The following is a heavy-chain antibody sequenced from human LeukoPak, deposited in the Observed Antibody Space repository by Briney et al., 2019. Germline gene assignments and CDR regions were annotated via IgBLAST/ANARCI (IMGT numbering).Heavy chain of an antibody. Sequence: LAGGSLRLSCTASGFTLSDYWMHWVRQAPGKGLVWVSRTNTDASSTSYADSVKGRFTISRDNTKNTVYLQMDSLRAEDTAVYYCARGMTYYYGSGKFDYWGQGSLVTVSS. CDR3: ARGMTYYYGSGKFDY. V-gene: IGHV3-74*01. CDR1: GFTLSDYW. D-gene: IGHD3-10*01. J-gene: IGHJ4*02. CDR2: TNTDASST.